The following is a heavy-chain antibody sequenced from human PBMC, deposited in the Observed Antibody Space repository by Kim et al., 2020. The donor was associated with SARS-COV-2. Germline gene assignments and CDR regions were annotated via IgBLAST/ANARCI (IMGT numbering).Heavy chain of an antibody. V-gene: IGHV3-30*02. CDR3: AKDGDTDYVSYYYMDV. J-gene: IGHJ6*03. Sequence: YVKGRFIISRDNSKNTLYLQMNSLRAEDTAVYYCAKDGDTDYVSYYYMDVWGKGTTVTVSS. D-gene: IGHD3-16*01.